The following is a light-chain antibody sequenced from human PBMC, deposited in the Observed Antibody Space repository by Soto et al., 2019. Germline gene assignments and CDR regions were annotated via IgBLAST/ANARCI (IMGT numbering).Light chain of an antibody. CDR3: NSYTSSSTRGDVV. J-gene: IGLJ2*01. CDR1: SSDVGGYNY. Sequence: QSVLTQPASVSGSPGQSITISCTGTSSDVGGYNYVSWYQQHPGKAPKLMIYDVTNRPSGVSNRFSGSKSGNTASLTISGLQAEDEADYYCNSYTSSSTRGDVVFGGGTKLTVL. V-gene: IGLV2-14*01. CDR2: DVT.